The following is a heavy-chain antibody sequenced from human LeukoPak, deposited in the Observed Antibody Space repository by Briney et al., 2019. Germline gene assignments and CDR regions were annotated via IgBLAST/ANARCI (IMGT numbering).Heavy chain of an antibody. D-gene: IGHD1-1*01. J-gene: IGHJ5*02. CDR2: IFPIYGAT. V-gene: IGHV1-69*05. CDR1: GGTFSNFG. CDR3: ARVTRGPGTTGIWFDP. Sequence: GASVKVSCKASGGTFSNFGISWVRQALGQGLEWMGDIFPIYGATNYAVKFQGRVTLTTDESTSTAYMELSSLRSEDTAVYYCARVTRGPGTTGIWFDPWGQGTLVTVSS.